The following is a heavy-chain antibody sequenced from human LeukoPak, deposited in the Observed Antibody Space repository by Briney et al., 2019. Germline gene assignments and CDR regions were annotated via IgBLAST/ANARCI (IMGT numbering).Heavy chain of an antibody. CDR3: AKEGTTVSRGLDY. CDR1: GGSINGYY. D-gene: IGHD4-17*01. J-gene: IGHJ4*02. CDR2: INTSGST. V-gene: IGHV4-4*07. Sequence: TLSLTCSVSGGSINGYYWTWIRQPAGKGLQCIGRINTSGSTDYNPALKSGVTMSVDTSKNLFSLNLTSVTAADTAVYYCAKEGTTVSRGLDYWGQGTLVTVSS.